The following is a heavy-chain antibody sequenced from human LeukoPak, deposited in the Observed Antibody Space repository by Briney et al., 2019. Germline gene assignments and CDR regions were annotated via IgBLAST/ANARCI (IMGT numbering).Heavy chain of an antibody. D-gene: IGHD3-22*01. CDR3: AKDSSGYYYWNYFDY. Sequence: GGSLRLSCAASGFTVSSNYMSWVRQAPGKGLEWVSVIYSGGSTYYADSVKGRFTISRDNSKNTLYLQMNSLRAEDTAVYYCAKDSSGYYYWNYFDYWGQGTLVTVSS. J-gene: IGHJ4*02. CDR1: GFTVSSNY. V-gene: IGHV3-66*01. CDR2: IYSGGST.